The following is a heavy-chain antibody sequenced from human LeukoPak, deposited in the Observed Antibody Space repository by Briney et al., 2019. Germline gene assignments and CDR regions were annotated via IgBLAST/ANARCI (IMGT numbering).Heavy chain of an antibody. CDR3: AKDLVATTWGAAFDI. J-gene: IGHJ3*02. V-gene: IGHV3-30*18. CDR2: ISYDGSNK. CDR1: GFTFSSYG. Sequence: GGSLRLSCAASGFTFSSYGMHWDRQAPGKGLEWVAVISYDGSNKYYADSVKGRFTISRDNSKNTLYLQMNSLRAEDTAVYYCAKDLVATTWGAAFDIWGQGTMVTVSS. D-gene: IGHD5-12*01.